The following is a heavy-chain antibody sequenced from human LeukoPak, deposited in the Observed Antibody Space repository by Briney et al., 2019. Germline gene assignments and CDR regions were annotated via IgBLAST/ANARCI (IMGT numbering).Heavy chain of an antibody. Sequence: GASVKVSCKASGGTFSSYAISWVRQAPGQGLEWMGGIIPIFGTANYAQKFQGRVTITTDESTSTAYMELSSLRSEDTAVYYCARDRGYSYGGSLAYYYMDVWGKGTTVTVSS. CDR1: GGTFSSYA. J-gene: IGHJ6*03. CDR2: IIPIFGTA. V-gene: IGHV1-69*05. D-gene: IGHD5-18*01. CDR3: ARDRGYSYGGSLAYYYMDV.